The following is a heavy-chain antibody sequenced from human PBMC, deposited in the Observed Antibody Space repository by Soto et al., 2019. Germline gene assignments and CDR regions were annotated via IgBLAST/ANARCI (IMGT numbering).Heavy chain of an antibody. V-gene: IGHV4-4*02. J-gene: IGHJ5*02. CDR1: GDSISSTNW. CDR2: IHHRGIT. D-gene: IGHD2-2*01. CDR3: ARVRQGCSSASCYFDP. Sequence: QVQLQESGPGLVKPSGTLSLTCAVFGDSISSTNWWNWVRQTPGKGLEWIGEIHHRGITNYNPSLKSRVTISVDKSKTQFSLKLKYVTAADTAVYYCARVRQGCSSASCYFDPWGQGTLVTVSS.